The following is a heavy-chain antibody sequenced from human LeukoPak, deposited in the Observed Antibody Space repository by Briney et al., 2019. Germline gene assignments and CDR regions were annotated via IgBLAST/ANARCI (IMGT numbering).Heavy chain of an antibody. CDR3: ARVAVTTFLFDY. CDR1: GVSIGDYY. D-gene: IGHD4-17*01. CDR2: IYYSGST. J-gene: IGHJ4*02. Sequence: SETLSLTCTVSGVSIGDYYWSWIRQPPGKGLEWIGYIYYSGSTNYNPSLKSRVTISVDTSKNQFSLKVSSVTAADTAVYYCARVAVTTFLFDYWGQGTLVTVSS. V-gene: IGHV4-59*01.